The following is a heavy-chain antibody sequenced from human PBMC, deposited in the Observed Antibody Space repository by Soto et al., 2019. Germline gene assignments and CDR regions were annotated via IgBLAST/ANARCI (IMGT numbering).Heavy chain of an antibody. CDR1: GYTLTELS. CDR3: ATFWVAAQGGSSSTPERGNWFDP. D-gene: IGHD6-6*01. CDR2: FDPEDGET. J-gene: IGHJ5*02. Sequence: ASVKVSCKVSGYTLTELSMHWVRQAPGKGLEWMGGFDPEDGETIYAQKFQGRVTMTEDTSTDTAYMELSSLRSEDTAVYYCATFWVAAQGGSSSTPERGNWFDPWGQGTLVTVSS. V-gene: IGHV1-24*01.